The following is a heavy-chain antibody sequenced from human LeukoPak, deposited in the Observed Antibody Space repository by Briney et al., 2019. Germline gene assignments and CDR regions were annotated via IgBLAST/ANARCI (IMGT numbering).Heavy chain of an antibody. Sequence: SETLSLTCTVSGGSISSGGYYWSWIRQHPGKGLEWIGYIYYSGSTYYNPSLKSRVTISVDASKNQFSLKLSSVTAADTAVYYCARAPSSGYYPLFDYWGQGTLVTVSS. CDR1: GGSISSGGYY. CDR2: IYYSGST. CDR3: ARAPSSGYYPLFDY. D-gene: IGHD3-22*01. J-gene: IGHJ4*02. V-gene: IGHV4-31*03.